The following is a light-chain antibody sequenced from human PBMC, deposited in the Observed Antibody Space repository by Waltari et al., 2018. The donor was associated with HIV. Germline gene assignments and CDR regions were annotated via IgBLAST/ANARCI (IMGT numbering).Light chain of an antibody. CDR3: QNYNSAPPT. V-gene: IGKV1-27*01. CDR2: GAS. CDR1: QAISNN. Sequence: DIQMTQPPSSLSASVGERVTITCRASQAISNNLAWYQQKPGKVPKLLIYGASTLQSGVPSRFSGSGSGTDFTLTISSLQPDDVATYYCQNYNSAPPTFGQGTRLDIK. J-gene: IGKJ5*01.